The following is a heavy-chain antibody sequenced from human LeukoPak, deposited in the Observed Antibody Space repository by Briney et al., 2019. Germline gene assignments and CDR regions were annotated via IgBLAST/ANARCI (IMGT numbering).Heavy chain of an antibody. CDR1: GFTFSSYS. D-gene: IGHD6-19*01. CDR2: ISSSSSTI. CDR3: ARDRAVADY. V-gene: IGHV3-48*01. Sequence: GRSLRLSCAASGFTFSSYSMSWVRQAPGKGLEWVSYISSSSSTIYYADSVKGRFTISRDNAKNSLYLQMNSLRAEDTAVYYCARDRAVADYRGQGTLVTVSS. J-gene: IGHJ4*02.